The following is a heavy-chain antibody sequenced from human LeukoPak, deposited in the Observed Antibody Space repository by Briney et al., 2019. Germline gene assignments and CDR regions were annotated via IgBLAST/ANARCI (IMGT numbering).Heavy chain of an antibody. J-gene: IGHJ5*02. CDR3: AKDLQQLVPHSWFDP. V-gene: IGHV3-23*01. CDR2: ISGSGGST. Sequence: PGGPLRLSCAPSGFPFNSYAMSWVRQAPGKRLEWVSAISGSGGSTYYAASVKGRFTISRDNSKNTLYLQMNSLRAEDTAVYYCAKDLQQLVPHSWFDPWGQGTLVTVSS. D-gene: IGHD6-13*01. CDR1: GFPFNSYA.